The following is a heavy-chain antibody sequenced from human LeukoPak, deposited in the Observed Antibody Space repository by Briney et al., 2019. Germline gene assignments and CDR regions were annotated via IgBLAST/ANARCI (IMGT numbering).Heavy chain of an antibody. CDR2: IYYSGST. CDR1: GGSISSGGYY. Sequence: SETLSLTCAVSGGSISSGGYYWSWIRQPPGKGLEWIGYIYYSGSTYYNPSLKSRVTISVDTSKNQFSLKLSSVTAADTAVYYCARDSTMRDPISFDIWGQGTMVTVSS. J-gene: IGHJ3*02. CDR3: ARDSTMRDPISFDI. D-gene: IGHD2/OR15-2a*01. V-gene: IGHV4-61*08.